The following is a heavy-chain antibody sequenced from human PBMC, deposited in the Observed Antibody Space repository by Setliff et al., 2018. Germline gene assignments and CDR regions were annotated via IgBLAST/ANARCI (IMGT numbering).Heavy chain of an antibody. CDR2: MYHSGNT. Sequence: PSETLSLTCAVYGGSFSGYYWSWIRQPPGKGLEWIGEMYHSGNTYYNPSLKSRVTISVDTSKNQFSLNLSSVTAADTAVYYCARQVSWFDPWGQGTLVTVSS. V-gene: IGHV4-34*01. J-gene: IGHJ5*02. CDR1: GGSFSGYY. CDR3: ARQVSWFDP.